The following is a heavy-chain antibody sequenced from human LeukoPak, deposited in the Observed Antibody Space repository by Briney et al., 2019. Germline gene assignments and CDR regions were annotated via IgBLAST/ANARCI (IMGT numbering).Heavy chain of an antibody. CDR3: ASGSYSSGWYSYLDS. D-gene: IGHD6-19*01. CDR1: GDSISSRDYY. J-gene: IGHJ4*02. V-gene: IGHV4-39*01. Sequence: SETLSLTCTVSGDSISSRDYYWGWIRQPPGQALEWIGCIFNSGNNYYTPSLKSRVTISVDTSKNQFSLKMTSVNATDTAVYYCASGSYSSGWYSYLDSWGQGTLVTVSS. CDR2: IFNSGNN.